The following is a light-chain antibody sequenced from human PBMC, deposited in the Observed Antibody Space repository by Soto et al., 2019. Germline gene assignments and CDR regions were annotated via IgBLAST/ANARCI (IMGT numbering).Light chain of an antibody. CDR3: QQVNTFPYT. CDR2: VAS. CDR1: QDVNIW. J-gene: IGKJ2*01. Sequence: DIQMTQSPSPVAASVGDRVTITCRASQDVNIWLAWYQQRPGKAPKLLIFVASNLHSGAPSRFSGSGIGSDFTLTISGLEPEDFASYYCQQVNTFPYTFGQGTTVEIK. V-gene: IGKV1-12*01.